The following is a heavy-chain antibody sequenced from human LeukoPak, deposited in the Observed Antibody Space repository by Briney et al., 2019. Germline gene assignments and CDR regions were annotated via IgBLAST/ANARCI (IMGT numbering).Heavy chain of an antibody. CDR1: GFTFSSYA. J-gene: IGHJ3*02. D-gene: IGHD7-27*01. CDR3: ASVPWGAFDI. V-gene: IGHV3-13*01. Sequence: GGSLRLSCATSGFTFSSYAMHWVRQATGKGLEWVSAIGTAGDTFYPGSVKGRFTISRDNAKNTLYLQMNSLRAEDTAVYYCASVPWGAFDIWGQGTMVTVSS. CDR2: IGTAGDT.